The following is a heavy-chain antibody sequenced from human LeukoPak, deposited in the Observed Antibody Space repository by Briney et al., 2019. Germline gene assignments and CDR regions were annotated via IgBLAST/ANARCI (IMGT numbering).Heavy chain of an antibody. J-gene: IGHJ4*02. CDR1: GFTFSSFA. V-gene: IGHV3-23*01. CDR3: AKASSYYESSGYYFDY. CDR2: ISGGGSAT. Sequence: GGSLRLSCAASGFTFSSFAMTWVRQAPGKGLEWVSAISGGGSATYYADSVKGRFTISRDSSKNMVFLKMINLRAEDTAVYYCAKASSYYESSGYYFDYWGQGTLVTVSS. D-gene: IGHD3-22*01.